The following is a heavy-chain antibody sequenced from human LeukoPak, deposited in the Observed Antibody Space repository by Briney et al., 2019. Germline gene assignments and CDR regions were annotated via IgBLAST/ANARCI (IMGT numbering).Heavy chain of an antibody. Sequence: ASVKVSCKASGYTFTVYYVHWVRQAPGQGLEWMGWINPNSGGTNYAQKFQGRVTMTRNTSISTAYMELSNLRSEDTAVYYCAPSGLYGFNNWGQGTLVTVSS. V-gene: IGHV1-2*02. J-gene: IGHJ4*02. D-gene: IGHD3-3*01. CDR2: INPNSGGT. CDR1: GYTFTVYY. CDR3: APSGLYGFNN.